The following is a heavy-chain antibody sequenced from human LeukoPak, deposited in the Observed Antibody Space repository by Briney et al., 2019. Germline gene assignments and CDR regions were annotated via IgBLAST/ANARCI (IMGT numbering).Heavy chain of an antibody. CDR2: INHSGST. CDR3: ARRRSVATITFDY. Sequence: SETLSLTCAVYGGSFSGYYWSWIRQPPGKGLEWIGEINHSGSTNYNPSLKGRVAISVDTSKNQFSLKLSSVTAADTAVYYCARRRSVATITFDYWGQGTLVTVSS. J-gene: IGHJ4*02. D-gene: IGHD5-12*01. V-gene: IGHV4-34*01. CDR1: GGSFSGYY.